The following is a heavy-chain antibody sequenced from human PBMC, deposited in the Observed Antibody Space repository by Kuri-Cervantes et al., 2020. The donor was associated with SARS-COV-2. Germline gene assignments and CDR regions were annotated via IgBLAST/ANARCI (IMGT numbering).Heavy chain of an antibody. CDR3: ARGGSSGWYYFDY. V-gene: IGHV3-21*01. J-gene: IGHJ4*02. Sequence: GESLKISCAASGLTFSSYSMNWVRQAPGKGLEWVSSISSSSSYIYYADSVKGRFTISRDNAKNSLYLQMNSLRAEDTAVYYCARGGSSGWYYFDYWGQGTLVTVSS. CDR2: ISSSSSYI. CDR1: GLTFSSYS. D-gene: IGHD6-19*01.